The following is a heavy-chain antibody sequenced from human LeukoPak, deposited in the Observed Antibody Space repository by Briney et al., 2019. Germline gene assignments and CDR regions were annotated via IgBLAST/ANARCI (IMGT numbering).Heavy chain of an antibody. D-gene: IGHD1-26*01. CDR2: IYHSGST. Sequence: ASETLSLTCAASGASITTSYWGCIRQPPGKGLEWIGYIYHSGSTNYNTSLKSRFTISVDTSKNQCSLKLSSVTAGDTAVYYCARAHWETQWELPWFDYWGQGTLVTVSS. CDR1: GASITTSY. J-gene: IGHJ4*02. V-gene: IGHV4-59*01. CDR3: ARAHWETQWELPWFDY.